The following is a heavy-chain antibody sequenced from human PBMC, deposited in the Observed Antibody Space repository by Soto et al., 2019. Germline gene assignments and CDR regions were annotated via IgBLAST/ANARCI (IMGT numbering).Heavy chain of an antibody. J-gene: IGHJ4*02. CDR3: VREGWDLRGSGVFDY. V-gene: IGHV3-48*01. D-gene: IGHD1-26*01. Sequence: EPQLVESGGGLVQPGGSLRLSCAASGFTFSFYTMNWVRQTPGKGLEWLAYISRGGSSIYYADSVKGRFTVSRDNANNSLSLQLNSLRREDTAVYYCVREGWDLRGSGVFDYWGQGTLVTVSS. CDR1: GFTFSFYT. CDR2: ISRGGSSI.